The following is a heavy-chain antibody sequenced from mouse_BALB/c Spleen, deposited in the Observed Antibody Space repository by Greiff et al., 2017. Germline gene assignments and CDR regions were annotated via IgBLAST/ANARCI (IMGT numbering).Heavy chain of an antibody. CDR1: GYSITSDYA. CDR3: ARKNYGYGWVDY. D-gene: IGHD1-2*01. CDR2: ISYSGST. J-gene: IGHJ4*01. Sequence: VQLKESGPGLVKPSQSLSLTCTVTGYSITSDYAWNWIRQFPGNKLEWMGYISYSGSTSYNPSLKSRISITRDTSKNQFFLQLNSVTTEDTATYYCARKNYGYGWVDYWGQGTSGTVSS. V-gene: IGHV3-2*02.